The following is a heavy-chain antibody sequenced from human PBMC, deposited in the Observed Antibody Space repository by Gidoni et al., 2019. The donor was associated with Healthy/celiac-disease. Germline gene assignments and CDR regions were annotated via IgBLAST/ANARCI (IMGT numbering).Heavy chain of an antibody. Sequence: QVQLQESGPGLVKPSETLSLTCTVSVGSISSYYWRWIRQPAGKGLEWIGRIYTSGSTNYNPSLKSRVTMSVDTSKNQFSLKLSSVTAADTAVYYCARGPGIAAAGTNPSYYFDYWGQGTLVTVSS. D-gene: IGHD6-13*01. CDR3: ARGPGIAAAGTNPSYYFDY. CDR2: IYTSGST. J-gene: IGHJ4*02. V-gene: IGHV4-4*07. CDR1: VGSISSYY.